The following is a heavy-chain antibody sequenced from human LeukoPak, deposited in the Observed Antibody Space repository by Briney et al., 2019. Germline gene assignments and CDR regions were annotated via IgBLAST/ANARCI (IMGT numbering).Heavy chain of an antibody. D-gene: IGHD1-1*01. CDR3: AKDRPHWNDLYYFDY. J-gene: IGHJ4*02. CDR1: GFTFSSYA. CDR2: ISGSGGST. V-gene: IGHV3-23*01. Sequence: GGSLRLSCAASGFTFSSYAMSWVRQAPGKGLEWVSAISGSGGSTYYADSVKGRFTISRANSKNTLYLPMNSLRAEDTAVYYCAKDRPHWNDLYYFDYWGQGTLVTVST.